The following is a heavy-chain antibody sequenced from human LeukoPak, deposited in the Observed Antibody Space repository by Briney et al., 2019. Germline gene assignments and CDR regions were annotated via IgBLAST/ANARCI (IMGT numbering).Heavy chain of an antibody. CDR3: AREGSGVTILGVVISRNWFDP. CDR1: GGSISSSSYY. CDR2: IYYSGST. V-gene: IGHV4-39*07. J-gene: IGHJ5*02. D-gene: IGHD3-3*01. Sequence: SETLSLTCTVSGGSISSSSYYWGWIRQPPGKGLEWIGSIYYSGSTYYNPSLKSRVTISVDTSKNQFSLKLSSVTAADTAVYYCAREGSGVTILGVVISRNWFDPWGQGTLVTVSS.